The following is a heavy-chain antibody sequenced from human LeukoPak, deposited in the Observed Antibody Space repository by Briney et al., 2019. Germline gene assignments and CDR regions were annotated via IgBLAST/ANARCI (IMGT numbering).Heavy chain of an antibody. CDR2: IYPGDSDT. D-gene: IGHD3-10*01. J-gene: IGHJ4*02. CDR1: GYGFTSYW. Sequence: GESLKISCKGSGYGFTSYWIGWVRQMPGKGLEWMGIIYPGDSDTRYSPSFQGQVTISADKSISTAYLQWSSLKASDTAMYYCARRGTYYYGSGSYAFDYWGQGTLVTVSS. CDR3: ARRGTYYYGSGSYAFDY. V-gene: IGHV5-51*01.